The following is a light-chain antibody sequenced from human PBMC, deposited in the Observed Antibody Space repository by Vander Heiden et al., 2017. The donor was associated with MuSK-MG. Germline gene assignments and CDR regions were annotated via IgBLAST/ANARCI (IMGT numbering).Light chain of an antibody. V-gene: IGKV3-15*01. Sequence: EIFMPQPPPTLSVSPGERATLSCRAGQSISSDLDWYQQKPGQAPRLLIYDASTRATGIPDRFSGSGSGTEFTLTISSLQSEDFAVYYWQQDSNLWTFGQGTKVEIK. CDR2: DAS. CDR1: QSISSD. J-gene: IGKJ1*01. CDR3: QQDSNLWT.